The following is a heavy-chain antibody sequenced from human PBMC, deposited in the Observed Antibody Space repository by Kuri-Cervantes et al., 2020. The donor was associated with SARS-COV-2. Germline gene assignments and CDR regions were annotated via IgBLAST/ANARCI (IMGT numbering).Heavy chain of an antibody. V-gene: IGHV3-30*02. CDR1: GFTFSSYG. Sequence: GGSLRLSCAASGFTFSSYGMHWVRQAPGKGLEWVAFIRYDGSNKYYADSVKGRFTISRDNSKNTLYLQMNSLRAEDTAVYYCAKDGISGVAGLLPYYFDYWGQGTLVTVSS. CDR3: AKDGISGVAGLLPYYFDY. J-gene: IGHJ4*02. CDR2: IRYDGSNK. D-gene: IGHD1-14*01.